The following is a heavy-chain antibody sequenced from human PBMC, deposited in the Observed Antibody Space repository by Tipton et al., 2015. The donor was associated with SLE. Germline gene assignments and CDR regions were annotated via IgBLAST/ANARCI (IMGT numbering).Heavy chain of an antibody. CDR1: GGSFSGYY. J-gene: IGHJ4*02. D-gene: IGHD6-13*01. Sequence: TLSLTCAVYGGSFSGYYWSWIRQPPGKGLEWIGEINHSGSTNYNPSLKSRVTISVDTSKNQFSLKLSSVTAADTAVYYCARQGSSSWYEGLGYFDYWGQGTLVTVSS. CDR3: ARQGSSSWYEGLGYFDY. V-gene: IGHV4-34*01. CDR2: INHSGST.